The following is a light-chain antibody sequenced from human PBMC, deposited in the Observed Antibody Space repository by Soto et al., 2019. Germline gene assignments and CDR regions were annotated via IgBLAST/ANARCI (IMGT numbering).Light chain of an antibody. CDR1: SSNIGAGFG. CDR2: HNN. J-gene: IGLJ3*02. V-gene: IGLV1-40*01. CDR3: STWDDSLNGWV. Sequence: QSVLTQPPSVSGAPGQRVTISCTGSSSNIGAGFGVHWYQQLPGTPPKLLIYHNNLRPSGVPDRFSGSRSGTSASLAISGLQSDDEAVYFCSTWDDSLNGWVFGGGTKLTVL.